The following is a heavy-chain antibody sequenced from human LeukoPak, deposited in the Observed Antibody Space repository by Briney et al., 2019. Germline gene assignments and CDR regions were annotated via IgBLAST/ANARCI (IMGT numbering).Heavy chain of an antibody. Sequence: ASVKVSCKASGYSFTSYAINWVRQAPGQGLEWMGCINTNTGSPTYAQGFTGRFVFSLDTSVSTAYLQISSLKAEDTAVYYCARGSGGHFDYWGQGTLVTVSS. J-gene: IGHJ4*02. CDR1: GYSFTSYA. CDR3: ARGSGGHFDY. CDR2: INTNTGSP. D-gene: IGHD3-16*01. V-gene: IGHV7-4-1*02.